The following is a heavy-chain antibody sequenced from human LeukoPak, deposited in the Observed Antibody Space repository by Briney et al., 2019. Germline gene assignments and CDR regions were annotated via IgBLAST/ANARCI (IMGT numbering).Heavy chain of an antibody. Sequence: PGGSLRLSCAASGFTFSSYGMHWVRQAPGKGLEWVAFIRYDGSNKYYADSVKGRFTISRDNSKNTLYLQVNSLRAEDTAVYYCAKESRDIVVVPAANLGDYFDYWGQGTLVTVSS. J-gene: IGHJ4*02. CDR2: IRYDGSNK. CDR3: AKESRDIVVVPAANLGDYFDY. D-gene: IGHD2-2*01. V-gene: IGHV3-30*02. CDR1: GFTFSSYG.